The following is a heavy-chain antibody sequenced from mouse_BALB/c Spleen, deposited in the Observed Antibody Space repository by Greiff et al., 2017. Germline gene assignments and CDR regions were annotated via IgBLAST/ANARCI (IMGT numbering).Heavy chain of an antibody. V-gene: IGHV1-80*01. Sequence: QVQLQQSGAELVRPGSSVKISCKASGYAFSSYWMNWVKQRPGQGLEWIGQIYPGDGDTNYNGKFKGKATLTADKSSSTAYMQLSSLTSEDSAVYFCARLTGTTMDYWGQGTSVTVSS. CDR2: IYPGDGDT. CDR3: ARLTGTTMDY. J-gene: IGHJ4*01. CDR1: GYAFSSYW. D-gene: IGHD4-1*01.